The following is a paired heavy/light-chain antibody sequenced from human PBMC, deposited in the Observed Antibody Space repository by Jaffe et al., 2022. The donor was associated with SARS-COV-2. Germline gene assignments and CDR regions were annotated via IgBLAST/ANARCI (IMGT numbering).Heavy chain of an antibody. CDR2: ISGSGGTT. CDR3: AKENQRAAAKGWFDY. J-gene: IGHJ4*02. D-gene: IGHD2-2*01. V-gene: IGHV3-23*01. Sequence: EVQLLESGGGLVQPGGSLRLSCAASGFTFSSYAMSWVRQAPGKGLEWVSAISGSGGTTYYADSVKGRFTISRDNSKNTLYLQMNSLRAEATAVYYCAKENQRAAAKGWFDYWGQGTLVTVSS. CDR1: GFTFSSYA.
Light chain of an antibody. CDR3: QQYNNWWT. Sequence: EIVMTQSPATLSVSPGERATLSCRASQSVSSNLAWYQQKPGQAPRLLIYGASTRATGIPARFSGSGSGTEFTLTISSLQSEDFAVYYCQQYNNWWTFGQGTKVEIK. CDR1: QSVSSN. CDR2: GAS. J-gene: IGKJ1*01. V-gene: IGKV3-15*01.